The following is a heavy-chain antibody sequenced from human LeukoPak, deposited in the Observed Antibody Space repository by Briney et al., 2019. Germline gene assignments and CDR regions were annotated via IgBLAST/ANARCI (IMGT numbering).Heavy chain of an antibody. CDR3: ARDPEYSSSSGWFDP. J-gene: IGHJ5*02. Sequence: GRSLRLSCVVSGISFSSHGMHWVRQAPGKGLEWVAVIWYDGTNKYYADSVKGRFTISRDNSKNTLYLQMNSLRAEDTAVYYCARDPEYSSSSGWFDPWGQGTLVTVSS. CDR2: IWYDGTNK. CDR1: GISFSSHG. V-gene: IGHV3-30*19. D-gene: IGHD6-6*01.